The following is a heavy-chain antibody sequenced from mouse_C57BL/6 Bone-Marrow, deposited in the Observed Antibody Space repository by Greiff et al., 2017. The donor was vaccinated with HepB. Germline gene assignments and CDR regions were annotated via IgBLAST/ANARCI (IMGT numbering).Heavy chain of an antibody. D-gene: IGHD4-1*01. CDR1: GYAFSSSW. CDR2: IYPGDGDT. V-gene: IGHV1-82*01. Sequence: VQLQQSGPELVKPGASVKVSCKASGYAFSSSWMNWVKQRPGKGLEWIGRIYPGDGDTNYNGKFKGKATLTADKSSSTAYMQLSSLTSEDSAVYFCARDVNWAFAYWGQGTLVTVSA. CDR3: ARDVNWAFAY. J-gene: IGHJ3*01.